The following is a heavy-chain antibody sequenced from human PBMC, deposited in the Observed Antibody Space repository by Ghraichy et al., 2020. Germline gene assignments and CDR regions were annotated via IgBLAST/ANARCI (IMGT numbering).Heavy chain of an antibody. Sequence: SETLSLTCTVSGGPISSYYWSWIRQPPGKGLEWIGYIFYGGSTNYNPSLKSRVSISVDASKNQFSLKLSSVTAADTAVYFCARASAGTDYDFWSGYYTPYFDYGGQGTLVTVAS. D-gene: IGHD3-3*01. CDR1: GGPISSYY. CDR3: ARASAGTDYDFWSGYYTPYFDY. J-gene: IGHJ4*02. V-gene: IGHV4-59*01. CDR2: IFYGGST.